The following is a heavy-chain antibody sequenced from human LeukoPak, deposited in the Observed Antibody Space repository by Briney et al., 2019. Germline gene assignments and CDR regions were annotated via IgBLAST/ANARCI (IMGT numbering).Heavy chain of an antibody. CDR2: IIPIFGTA. CDR3: ARVLLWFGELVGAFDI. Sequence: ASVKVSCKASGYTFTSYAMHWVRQAPGQGLEWMGGIIPIFGTANYAQKFQGRVTITTDESTSTAYMELSSLRSEDTAVYYCARVLLWFGELVGAFDIWGQGTMVTVSS. D-gene: IGHD3-10*01. CDR1: GYTFTSYA. J-gene: IGHJ3*02. V-gene: IGHV1-69*05.